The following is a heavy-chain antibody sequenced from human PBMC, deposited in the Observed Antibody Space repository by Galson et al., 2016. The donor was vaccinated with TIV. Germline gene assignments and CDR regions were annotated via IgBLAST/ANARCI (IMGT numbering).Heavy chain of an antibody. Sequence: SLRLSCAGSGFIVNTNYMGWVRQAPGEGLEWVSAIYSDGTIYYADSLQGRFTVSRDNSKNTLYLQMSSLRPEDTAVYYCAREGGSYFDYWGRGTLVTVSS. CDR2: IYSDGTI. CDR1: GFIVNTNY. V-gene: IGHV3-66*02. J-gene: IGHJ4*02. CDR3: AREGGSYFDY. D-gene: IGHD1-26*01.